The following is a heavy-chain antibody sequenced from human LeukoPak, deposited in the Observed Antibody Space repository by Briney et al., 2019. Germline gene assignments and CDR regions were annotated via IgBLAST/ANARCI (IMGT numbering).Heavy chain of an antibody. CDR3: ARDLILTGYYTFDY. D-gene: IGHD3-9*01. CDR1: GFSFSSYW. CDR2: IKQDESEK. Sequence: GGSLRLSCEASGFSFSSYWMSWVRLAPGKGPEWVANIKQDESEKYSVDSVKGRFIISRDNAKNSLYLQMNSLRAEDTAVYYCARDLILTGYYTFDYWGQGTLVTVSS. J-gene: IGHJ4*02. V-gene: IGHV3-7*01.